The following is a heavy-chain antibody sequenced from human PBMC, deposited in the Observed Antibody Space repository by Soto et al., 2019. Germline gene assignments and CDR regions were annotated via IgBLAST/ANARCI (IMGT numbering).Heavy chain of an antibody. CDR3: ARVFPDRYCSSTSCYTGVFDY. D-gene: IGHD2-2*02. V-gene: IGHV1-18*01. J-gene: IGHJ4*02. CDR1: GYTFTSYG. CDR2: ISAYNGNT. Sequence: GASVKVSCKASGYTFTSYGISWVRQAPGQGLEWMGWISAYNGNTNYAQKLQGRVTMTTDKSTSTAYMELRSLRSDDTAVYYCARVFPDRYCSSTSCYTGVFDYWGQGTLATAPQ.